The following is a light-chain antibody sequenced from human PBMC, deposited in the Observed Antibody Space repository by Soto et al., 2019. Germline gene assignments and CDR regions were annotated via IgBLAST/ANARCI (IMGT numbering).Light chain of an antibody. Sequence: QSALTQPASVSWSLGQSITISCTGTSSDVGNYNYVSWYQQHPDKAPKLMIFDVSNRPSGISNRFSGSKSGNTASLTISGLQAEDEADYYCSSYTSTSTVIFGGGTKLTVL. J-gene: IGLJ2*01. V-gene: IGLV2-14*03. CDR3: SSYTSTSTVI. CDR1: SSDVGNYNY. CDR2: DVS.